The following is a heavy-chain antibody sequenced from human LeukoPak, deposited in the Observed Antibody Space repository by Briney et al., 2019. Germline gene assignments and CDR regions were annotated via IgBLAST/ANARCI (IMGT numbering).Heavy chain of an antibody. D-gene: IGHD1-26*01. CDR2: IYPDDSRA. CDR1: GYTFFGYW. Sequence: GESLKISCKGSGYTFFGYWIGWMRQMPGNGLEWMGIIYPDDSRAIYSPSFQGQVTISVDKSINTAFLKWTTLKASDTAMYYCARYSGPSLGSNWFDPWGQGTLVTVSS. CDR3: ARYSGPSLGSNWFDP. V-gene: IGHV5-51*01. J-gene: IGHJ5*02.